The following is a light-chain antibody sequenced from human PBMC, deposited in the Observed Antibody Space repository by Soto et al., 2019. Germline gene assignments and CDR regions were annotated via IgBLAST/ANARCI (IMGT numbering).Light chain of an antibody. CDR1: QDVSSN. Sequence: EMVVTQSPATLSVSPGERATLSCRASQDVSSNLAWYQQKPGQAPSLLIYGASTGATGIPARFSGVGSGTEFTLTISSLQSEDFAVYYCQQYNNWPLTFGGGTKVDIK. CDR3: QQYNNWPLT. CDR2: GAS. J-gene: IGKJ4*01. V-gene: IGKV3D-15*01.